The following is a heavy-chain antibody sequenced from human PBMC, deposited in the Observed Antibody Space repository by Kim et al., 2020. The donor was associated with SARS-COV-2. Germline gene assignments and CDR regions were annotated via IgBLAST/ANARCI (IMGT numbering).Heavy chain of an antibody. CDR2: MNPNSGNT. J-gene: IGHJ4*02. V-gene: IGHV1-8*01. Sequence: ASVKVSCKASGYTFTSYDINWVRQATGQGLEWMGWMNPNSGNTGYAQKFQGRVTMTRNTSISTAYMELSSLRSEDTAVYYCARGIRIQLWLRVPYYYFDYWGQGTLVTVSS. CDR3: ARGIRIQLWLRVPYYYFDY. D-gene: IGHD5-18*01. CDR1: GYTFTSYD.